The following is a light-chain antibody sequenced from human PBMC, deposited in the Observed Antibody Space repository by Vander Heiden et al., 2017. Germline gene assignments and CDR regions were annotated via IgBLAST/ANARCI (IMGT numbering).Light chain of an antibody. CDR3: LQSATTPLT. CDR2: AAS. CDR1: QSISSY. Sequence: DIQMTQCPSSLSSSVGDRVSITCRASQSISSYLNWYQQKPWKAPKLLIYAASSLLSRVPSRFSRSRSATDFTLTISRLHPEYFATYYCLQSATTPLTFGPGTKVDIK. J-gene: IGKJ3*01. V-gene: IGKV1-39*01.